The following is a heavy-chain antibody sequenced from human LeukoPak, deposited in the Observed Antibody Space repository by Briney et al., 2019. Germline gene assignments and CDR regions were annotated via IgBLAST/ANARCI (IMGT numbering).Heavy chain of an antibody. CDR3: TPETTPAYFDP. Sequence: GSLKLSCAASGFTFSGSAMHWVRQASGKGLEWVGRIRSKANSYATAYAASVKGRFTISRDDSKNTAYLQMNSLKTEDTAVYYCTPETTPAYFDPWGQGTLVTVSS. CDR1: GFTFSGSA. J-gene: IGHJ5*02. V-gene: IGHV3-73*01. D-gene: IGHD2-15*01. CDR2: IRSKANSYAT.